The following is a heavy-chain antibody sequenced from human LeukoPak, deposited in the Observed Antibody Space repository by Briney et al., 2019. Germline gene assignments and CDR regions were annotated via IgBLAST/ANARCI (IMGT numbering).Heavy chain of an antibody. J-gene: IGHJ4*02. CDR3: AKDSRLLRGVVTTAFDS. V-gene: IGHV3-53*01. CDR2: IYSGGST. Sequence: GGSLRLSCAASGFTVSSNYMSWVRQAPGKGLEWVSVIYSGGSTYYADSVKGRFTISRDNSKNILFLQMSSLRVEDTAIYYCAKDSRLLRGVVTTAFDSWGQGTLVTVSS. D-gene: IGHD3-3*01. CDR1: GFTVSSNY.